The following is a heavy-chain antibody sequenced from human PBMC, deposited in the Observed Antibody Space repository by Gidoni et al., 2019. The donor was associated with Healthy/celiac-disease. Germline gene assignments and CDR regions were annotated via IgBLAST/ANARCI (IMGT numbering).Heavy chain of an antibody. CDR1: GYTFTSYY. D-gene: IGHD6-19*01. J-gene: IGHJ4*02. V-gene: IGHV1-46*03. CDR3: AREGSIAVADYGY. CDR2: INPSGGST. Sequence: QVQLVQSGAEVQNPGASVTVSCKASGYTFTSYYMHWVRQAPGQGLAWMGLINPSGGSTSYAQKFQGRVTMTRDTSTSTVYMELSSLRSEDTAVYYCAREGSIAVADYGYWGQGTLVTVSS.